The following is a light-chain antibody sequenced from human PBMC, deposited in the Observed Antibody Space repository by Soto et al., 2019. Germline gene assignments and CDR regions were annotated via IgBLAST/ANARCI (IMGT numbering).Light chain of an antibody. Sequence: DIQLTQSPSFLSASVGDRVTITCRASQGISSYLAWYQQKPGKAPKLLIYAASTLQSGVPSRFSGSGSGTEFTITISSLQPEDFATYYCQQLNSYPAFGGGNKVEIK. CDR1: QGISSY. J-gene: IGKJ4*01. V-gene: IGKV1-9*01. CDR3: QQLNSYPA. CDR2: AAS.